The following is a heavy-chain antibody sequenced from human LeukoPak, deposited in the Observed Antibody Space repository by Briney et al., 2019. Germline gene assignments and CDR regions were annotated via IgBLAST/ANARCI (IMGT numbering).Heavy chain of an antibody. CDR1: GYTFTSYD. Sequence: GASVKVSCKASGYTFTSYDINWVRQATGQGLEWMGWMNPNSGNTGYAQKFQGRVTVTRNTTISTAYMELSSLRSEDTAVYYCARGLYCSSTSCQFDPWGQGTLVTVFS. J-gene: IGHJ5*02. D-gene: IGHD2-2*01. CDR2: MNPNSGNT. V-gene: IGHV1-8*01. CDR3: ARGLYCSSTSCQFDP.